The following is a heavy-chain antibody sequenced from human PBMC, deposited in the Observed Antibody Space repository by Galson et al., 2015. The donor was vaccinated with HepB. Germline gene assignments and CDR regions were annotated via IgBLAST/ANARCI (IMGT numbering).Heavy chain of an antibody. J-gene: IGHJ4*02. Sequence: TCTVSGGSVTNGRYYWSWIRQPPGKLLEWIGYIYYSETTNYNPSLKSRVTMAVDTSKNQFSLKLSSVTAADTAVYYCARDEEGYVTGWKPGYFDYWGQGTLVTVSS. CDR1: GGSVTNGRYY. V-gene: IGHV4-61*01. CDR3: ARDEEGYVTGWKPGYFDY. D-gene: IGHD6-19*01. CDR2: IYYSETT.